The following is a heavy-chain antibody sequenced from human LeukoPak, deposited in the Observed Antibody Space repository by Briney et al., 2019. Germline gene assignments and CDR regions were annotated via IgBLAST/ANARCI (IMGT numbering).Heavy chain of an antibody. Sequence: AGGSLRLSCAASGFTFSSYAMHWVRQAPGKGLEWVAVISYDGSNKYYADSVKGRFTISRDNAKNSLYLQMNSLRAEDTAVYYCARGGYYDYVWGSYEVASDIWAKGLWSPSLQ. CDR1: GFTFSSYA. V-gene: IGHV3-30*04. J-gene: IGHJ3*02. CDR3: ARGGYYDYVWGSYEVASDI. D-gene: IGHD3-16*01. CDR2: ISYDGSNK.